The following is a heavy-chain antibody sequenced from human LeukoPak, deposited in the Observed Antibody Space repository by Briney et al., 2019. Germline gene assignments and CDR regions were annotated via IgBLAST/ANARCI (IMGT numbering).Heavy chain of an antibody. CDR1: GYTLTELS. J-gene: IGHJ6*02. CDR2: FDPEDGET. V-gene: IGHV1-24*01. CDR3: ATDQTTMVRGVIIRNPRGGEHYGMDV. Sequence: ASVKVSCKVSGYTLTELSMHWVRQAPGKGLEWMGGFDPEDGETIYAQKFQGRVTMTEDTSADTAFMELSSLRSEDTAVYYCATDQTTMVRGVIIRNPRGGEHYGMDVWGQGTTVTVSS. D-gene: IGHD3-10*01.